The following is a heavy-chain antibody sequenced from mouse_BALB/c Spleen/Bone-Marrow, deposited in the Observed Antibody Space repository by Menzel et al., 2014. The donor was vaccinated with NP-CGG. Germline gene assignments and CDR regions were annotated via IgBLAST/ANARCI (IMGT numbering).Heavy chain of an antibody. J-gene: IGHJ4*01. D-gene: IGHD4-1*01. CDR3: XXCLTGTSAMDY. CDR1: GYAFTNYL. Sequence: QVQLKESGAELVRPGTPVKVSCKASGYAFTNYLIEWVKQRPGQGLEWIGVINPGSGGTNYNEKFKAKATLTADKSSSTAYMQLSSLXSDDSAVYFXXXCLTGTSAMDYWGQGTSVTVSS. CDR2: INPGSGGT. V-gene: IGHV1-54*01.